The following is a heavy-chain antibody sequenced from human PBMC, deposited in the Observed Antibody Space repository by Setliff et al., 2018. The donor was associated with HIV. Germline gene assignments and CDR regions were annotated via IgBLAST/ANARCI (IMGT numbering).Heavy chain of an antibody. Sequence: RASVKVSCKPSGYTFTTYGLSWVRQAPGQGLEWMGWISTYSDETSSSQKLQGRVTMTRDTSTSTVYMELRSLRSEDTAVYFCARDNSVWSTDFWGQGTLVTVSS. CDR3: ARDNSVWSTDF. J-gene: IGHJ4*02. D-gene: IGHD6-19*01. CDR2: ISTYSDET. V-gene: IGHV1-18*01. CDR1: GYTFTTYG.